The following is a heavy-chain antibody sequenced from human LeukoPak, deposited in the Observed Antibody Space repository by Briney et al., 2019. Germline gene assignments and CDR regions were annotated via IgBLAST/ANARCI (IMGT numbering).Heavy chain of an antibody. CDR3: VSSSPRYCTGGTCYSSRGFDY. J-gene: IGHJ4*02. Sequence: SETLSLTCTVSGGSMSRYYWSWIRQPPGKGLEWIGYMYYSGSTKYNPSLKSRVTISVDTSKNQFSLILSSVTAADTAVYYCVSSSPRYCTGGTCYSSRGFDYWGQGALVTVSS. CDR1: GGSMSRYY. D-gene: IGHD2-15*01. CDR2: MYYSGST. V-gene: IGHV4-59*01.